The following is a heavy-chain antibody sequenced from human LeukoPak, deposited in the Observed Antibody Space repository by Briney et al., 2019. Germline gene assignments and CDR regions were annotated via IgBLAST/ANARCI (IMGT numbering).Heavy chain of an antibody. CDR3: AGSITIFGVVPSD. CDR2: ISSNGGRT. D-gene: IGHD3-3*01. Sequence: PGGSLRLSCAGSGFTFSNYAMSWVRQAPGKGLEWVSSISSNGGRTYYADSVKGRFTISRDNAKNSLYLQMNSLRAEDTAVYYCAGSITIFGVVPSDWGQGTLVTVSS. CDR1: GFTFSNYA. V-gene: IGHV3-23*01. J-gene: IGHJ4*02.